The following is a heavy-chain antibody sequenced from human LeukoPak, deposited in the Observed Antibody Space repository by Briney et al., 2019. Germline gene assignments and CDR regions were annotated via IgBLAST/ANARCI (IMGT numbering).Heavy chain of an antibody. V-gene: IGHV4-34*01. Sequence: PSETLSLTCAVSGGSFSGYYLSWIRQPPGKGLELIGEIKHSGSTNYNPSLKSRVTISVDKSKNQFSLKLSSVTAADTAVYYCARKADHRYYYYYYMDVWGKGTTVTVSS. D-gene: IGHD1-14*01. CDR1: GGSFSGYY. CDR3: ARKADHRYYYYYYMDV. J-gene: IGHJ6*03. CDR2: IKHSGST.